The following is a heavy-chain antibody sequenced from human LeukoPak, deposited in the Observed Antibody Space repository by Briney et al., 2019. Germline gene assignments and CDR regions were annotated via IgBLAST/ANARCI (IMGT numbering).Heavy chain of an antibody. CDR2: IRSKAFGGTT. CDR1: RFTFSSYA. CDR3: TRHPTMVRGVIIVYYYYMDV. Sequence: PGGSLRLSCAASRFTFSSYAMSWVRQAPGKGLEWVGFIRSKAFGGTTEYAASVKGRFIVSRDDSKSIAYLQMNSLKTEDTAVYYCTRHPTMVRGVIIVYYYYMDVWGKGTTVTISS. J-gene: IGHJ6*03. V-gene: IGHV3-49*04. D-gene: IGHD3-10*01.